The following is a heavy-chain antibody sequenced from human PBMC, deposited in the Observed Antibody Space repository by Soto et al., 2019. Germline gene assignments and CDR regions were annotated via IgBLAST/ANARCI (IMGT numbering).Heavy chain of an antibody. CDR3: ARGDSDYYDSSGSEIDAFDI. V-gene: IGHV1-69*13. D-gene: IGHD3-22*01. CDR1: GGTFSSYA. Sequence: SVKVSCKASGGTFSSYAISWVRQAPGQGLEWMGGIIPIFGTANYAQKFQGRVTITADESTSTAYMELSSLRSEDTAVYYCARGDSDYYDSSGSEIDAFDIWGQGTMVPVSS. CDR2: IIPIFGTA. J-gene: IGHJ3*02.